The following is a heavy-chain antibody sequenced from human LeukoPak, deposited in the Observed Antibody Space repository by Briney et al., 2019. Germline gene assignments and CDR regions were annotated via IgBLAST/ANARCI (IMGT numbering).Heavy chain of an antibody. J-gene: IGHJ4*02. CDR3: AKEIYDSSGYYYVVDY. V-gene: IGHV3-23*01. D-gene: IGHD3-22*01. Sequence: GGSLRLSCAASGFTVSGNYMSWVRQAPGKGLEWVSAISGSGGSTYYADSVKGRFTISRDNSKNTLYLQMNSLRAEDTAVYYCAKEIYDSSGYYYVVDYWGQGTLVTVSS. CDR1: GFTVSGNY. CDR2: ISGSGGST.